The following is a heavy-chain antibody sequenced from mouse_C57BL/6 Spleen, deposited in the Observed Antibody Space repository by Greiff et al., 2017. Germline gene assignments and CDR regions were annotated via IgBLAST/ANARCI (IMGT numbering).Heavy chain of an antibody. J-gene: IGHJ4*01. CDR1: GFNIKNTY. D-gene: IGHD2-2*01. Sequence: EVQLVESVAELVRPGASVKLSCTASGFNIKNTYMHWVKQRPEQGLEWIGRIDPANGNTIYAPKFQGKATLTVDTSSNTAYLQLSSLTSEDTALYYCDREDDYGYDVGYAMDYWGQGTSVTVSS. CDR2: IDPANGNT. V-gene: IGHV14-3*01. CDR3: DREDDYGYDVGYAMDY.